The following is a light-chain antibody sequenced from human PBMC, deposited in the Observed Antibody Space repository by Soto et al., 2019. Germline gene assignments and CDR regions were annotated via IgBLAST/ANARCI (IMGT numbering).Light chain of an antibody. CDR2: GAS. CDR3: QQYGRSPWT. J-gene: IGKJ1*01. V-gene: IGKV3-20*01. Sequence: EIGVTQGPATLAVSPGERATLSCRASQSVSSTLAWYQPKPGQAPRLLIYGASSRATGIPDRFSGSGSGTDFTLTISRLEPEDFAVYYCQQYGRSPWTFGQGTKVDIK. CDR1: QSVSST.